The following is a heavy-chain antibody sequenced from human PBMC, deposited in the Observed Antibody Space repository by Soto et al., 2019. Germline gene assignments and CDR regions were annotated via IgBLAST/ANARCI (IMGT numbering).Heavy chain of an antibody. CDR2: ISSSGYST. J-gene: IGHJ4*02. CDR3: AKGSVAVAAKFDS. D-gene: IGHD2-21*02. CDR1: GFTFNNYA. V-gene: IGHV3-23*01. Sequence: GGSLRLSCAASGFTFNNYAMSWVRQAPGKGLEWVSAISSSGYSTYYADSVKGRFTISRDNSKNTVYLQMNNLRAEDTAVYYCAKGSVAVAAKFDSWGQGTLVTVSS.